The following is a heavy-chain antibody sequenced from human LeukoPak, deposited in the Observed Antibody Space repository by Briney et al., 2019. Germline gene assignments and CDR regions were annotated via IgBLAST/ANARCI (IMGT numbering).Heavy chain of an antibody. J-gene: IGHJ3*02. V-gene: IGHV4-59*01. D-gene: IGHD3-9*01. CDR2: IYYSGST. CDR1: GGSISSYY. CDR3: ARQILRYFDWTDAFDI. Sequence: SETLSLTCTVSGGSISSYYWSCIRQPPGKGLEWIGYIYYSGSTNYNPSLKSRVTISVDTSKNQFSLKLSSVTAADTAVYYCARQILRYFDWTDAFDIWGQGTMVTVSS.